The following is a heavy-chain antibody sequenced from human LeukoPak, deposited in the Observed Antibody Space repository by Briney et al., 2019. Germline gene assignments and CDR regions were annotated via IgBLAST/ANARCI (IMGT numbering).Heavy chain of an antibody. V-gene: IGHV3-33*01. J-gene: IGHJ4*02. CDR3: ARGGNSSSWYPLGY. CDR2: IWYDGSNK. D-gene: IGHD6-13*01. CDR1: GFTFSSYG. Sequence: GGSLRLSCAASGFTFSSYGMHWVRQAPGKGLEWVAVIWYDGSNKYYADSVKSRFTISRDNSKNTLYLQMNSLRAEDTAVYYRARGGNSSSWYPLGYWGQGILVTVSS.